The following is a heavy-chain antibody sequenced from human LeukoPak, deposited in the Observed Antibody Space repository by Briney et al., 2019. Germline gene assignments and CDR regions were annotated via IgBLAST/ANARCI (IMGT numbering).Heavy chain of an antibody. CDR1: GFTFSNYA. CDR3: AKRRDGESDPVNY. V-gene: IGHV3-23*01. Sequence: GSLRLSFAASGFTFSNYAMSWVRQAPGMGLEWVSIISTSGGGTYYADPVKGRFTISRDNSKNTLYLQMNSLRAEDTAVYYCAKRRDGESDPVNYWGQGALVTVSS. J-gene: IGHJ4*02. CDR2: ISTSGGGT. D-gene: IGHD7-27*01.